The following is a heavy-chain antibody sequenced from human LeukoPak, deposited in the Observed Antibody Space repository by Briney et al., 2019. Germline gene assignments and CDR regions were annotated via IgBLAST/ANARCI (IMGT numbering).Heavy chain of an antibody. J-gene: IGHJ3*02. Sequence: SETLSLTCAVYGGSFSGYYWSWIRQPPGKGLEWIGEINHSGSTNYNPSLKSRVTISVDTSKNQFSLELSSVTAADTAVYYCARAGLLPWDIWGQGTMVTVSS. CDR1: GGSFSGYY. CDR2: INHSGST. V-gene: IGHV4-34*01. D-gene: IGHD2-15*01. CDR3: ARAGLLPWDI.